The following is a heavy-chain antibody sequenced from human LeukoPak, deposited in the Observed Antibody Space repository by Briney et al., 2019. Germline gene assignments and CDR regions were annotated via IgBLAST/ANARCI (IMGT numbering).Heavy chain of an antibody. D-gene: IGHD1-26*01. V-gene: IGHV1-2*02. Sequence: ASVKVSCKASGFTFINYYMHWVRQAPGQGLEWMGWINPNSGGTNYAQKFQGRVTMTRDTSISTAYMELSRLRSDDTAVYYCARVRLGANLHYYGMDVWGQGTTVTVSS. CDR3: ARVRLGANLHYYGMDV. CDR1: GFTFINYY. J-gene: IGHJ6*02. CDR2: INPNSGGT.